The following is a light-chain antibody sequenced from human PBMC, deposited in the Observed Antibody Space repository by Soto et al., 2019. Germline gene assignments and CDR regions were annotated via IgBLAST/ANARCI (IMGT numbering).Light chain of an antibody. V-gene: IGLV6-57*02. CDR1: SGSIASNS. CDR3: QSSNTFNPWV. J-gene: IGLJ3*02. CDR2: EDD. Sequence: NFMLTQPHSVSESPGQTVTISCTGSSGSIASNSVQWYQQRPGSAPSTVIYEDDQRPSGVPDRFSGSIDSSSNSASLTISGLMTEDEADYYCQSSNTFNPWVFGGGTKLTVL.